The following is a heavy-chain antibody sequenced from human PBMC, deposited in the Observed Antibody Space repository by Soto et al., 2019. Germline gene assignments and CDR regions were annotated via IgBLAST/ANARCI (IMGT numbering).Heavy chain of an antibody. V-gene: IGHV1-69*13. CDR1: GGTFSSYA. CDR3: ARKECSAGSCYGALGYYGKAV. J-gene: IGHJ6*02. D-gene: IGHD2-15*01. Sequence: SSVKVSWKDSGGTFSSYAINWVRQAPGQGLEWVGGIIAIFGTANYAKKFQGRVTITADESTSTAYMELSSLRSENTAVYSCARKECSAGSCYGALGYYGKAVWGQGTTVTVSS. CDR2: IIAIFGTA.